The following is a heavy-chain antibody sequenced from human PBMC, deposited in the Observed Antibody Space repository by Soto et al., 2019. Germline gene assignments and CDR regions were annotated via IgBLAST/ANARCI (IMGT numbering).Heavy chain of an antibody. CDR3: ARGENIVVPGDD. J-gene: IGHJ4*02. CDR2: ISYDGSNK. Sequence: GGSLILSCAASGFTFSSYAMHWVRQAPGKGLEWVAVISYDGSNKYYADSVKGRFTISRDNSKNTLYLQMNSLRAEDTAVYYCARGENIVVPGDDWGQGTLVTVSS. CDR1: GFTFSSYA. V-gene: IGHV3-30-3*01. D-gene: IGHD5-12*01.